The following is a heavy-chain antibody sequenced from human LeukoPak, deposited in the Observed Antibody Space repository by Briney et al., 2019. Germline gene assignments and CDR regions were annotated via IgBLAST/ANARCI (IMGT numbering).Heavy chain of an antibody. J-gene: IGHJ4*02. V-gene: IGHV1-18*01. CDR3: ARETEDY. Sequence: ASVKVSCKASGYTFTNYGITWVRQAPGQGLEWMGWVSGYNGNTNYAQKFQGRVTMTRDTSTKTAYMELRSLTSDDTAVYYCARETEDYWGQGTLVTVSS. CDR1: GYTFTNYG. CDR2: VSGYNGNT.